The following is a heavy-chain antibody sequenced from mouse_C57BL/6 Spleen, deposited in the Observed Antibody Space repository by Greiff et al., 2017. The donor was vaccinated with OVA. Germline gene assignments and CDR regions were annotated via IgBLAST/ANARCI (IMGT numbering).Heavy chain of an antibody. Sequence: VQLQQSGPELVKPGASVKIPCKASGYTFTDYNMDWVKQSHGKSLEWIGDINPNNGGTIYNQKFKGKATLTVDKSSSTAYMELRSLTSEDTAVYYCARGNSVVATDYFDYWGQGTTLTVSS. V-gene: IGHV1-18*01. CDR3: ARGNSVVATDYFDY. CDR1: GYTFTDYN. CDR2: INPNNGGT. J-gene: IGHJ2*01. D-gene: IGHD1-1*01.